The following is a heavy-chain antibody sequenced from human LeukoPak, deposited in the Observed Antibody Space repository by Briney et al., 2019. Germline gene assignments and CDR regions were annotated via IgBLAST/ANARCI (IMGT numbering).Heavy chain of an antibody. Sequence: ASVNVSCKASGYTFTSYAMHWVRQAPGQRLEWMGWINAGNGNTKYSQKFQGRVTITRDTSASTAYMELSSLRSEDTAVYYCARIGYSSTNYYYGMDVWGHGTTVTVSS. CDR3: ARIGYSSTNYYYGMDV. CDR2: INAGNGNT. D-gene: IGHD6-13*01. V-gene: IGHV1-3*01. J-gene: IGHJ6*02. CDR1: GYTFTSYA.